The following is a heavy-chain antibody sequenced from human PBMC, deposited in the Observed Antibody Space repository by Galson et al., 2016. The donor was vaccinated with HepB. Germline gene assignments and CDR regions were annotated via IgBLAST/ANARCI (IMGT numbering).Heavy chain of an antibody. CDR1: GYTFTSYA. CDR2: INAGNGNT. Sequence: SVKVSCKASGYTFTSYAVHWVRQAPGQRLEWMGWINAGNGNTKYSQKFQGRVSITMDTSASTTYMGLSSLRSEDTAVYYCARVRKVIVVGDAFDIWGQGTMVTVSS. J-gene: IGHJ3*02. V-gene: IGHV1-3*01. CDR3: ARVRKVIVVGDAFDI. D-gene: IGHD3-16*02.